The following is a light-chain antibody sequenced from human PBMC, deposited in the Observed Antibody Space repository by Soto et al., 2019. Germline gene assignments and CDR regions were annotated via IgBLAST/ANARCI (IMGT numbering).Light chain of an antibody. CDR1: RSLLIITGETF. CDR2: EXS. CDR3: MQSTHLPPT. V-gene: IGKV2-29*03. J-gene: IGKJ5*01. Sequence: FVMSQTLLSLPVAAGQPASIPXKPSRSLLIITGETFLSWXLQKPGXSPQXXXYEXSTRVSGVPDRLSGSGSGTDFTLQISRMETDDVCIYYFMQSTHLPPTFGQGTRLEI.